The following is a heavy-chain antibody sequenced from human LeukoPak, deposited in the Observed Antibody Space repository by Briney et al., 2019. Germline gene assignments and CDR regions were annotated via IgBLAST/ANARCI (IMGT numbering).Heavy chain of an antibody. Sequence: SETLSLTCAVYGGSFSGYYWSWIRQPPGKGLEWIGEINHSGSTYYNPSLKGRVTISVDTSKNQFSLKLSSVTAADTAVYYCARDNTAMDDSFDYWGQGTLVTVSS. CDR3: ARDNTAMDDSFDY. D-gene: IGHD5-18*01. J-gene: IGHJ4*02. V-gene: IGHV4-34*09. CDR1: GGSFSGYY. CDR2: INHSGST.